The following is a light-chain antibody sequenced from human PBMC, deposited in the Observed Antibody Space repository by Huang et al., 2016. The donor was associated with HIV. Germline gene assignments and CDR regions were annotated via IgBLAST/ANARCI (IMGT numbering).Light chain of an antibody. CDR1: QGISSY. CDR3: QQLNSYPPT. Sequence: IQLTQSPSSLSASVGDRVTITCRASQGISSYLAWYQQKPGKAPKLLIYAASTLQSGVPSRFSGSGSVTDFTVTISSLQPEDFATYHCQQLNSYPPTFGQGTKVEIK. J-gene: IGKJ1*01. CDR2: AAS. V-gene: IGKV1-9*01.